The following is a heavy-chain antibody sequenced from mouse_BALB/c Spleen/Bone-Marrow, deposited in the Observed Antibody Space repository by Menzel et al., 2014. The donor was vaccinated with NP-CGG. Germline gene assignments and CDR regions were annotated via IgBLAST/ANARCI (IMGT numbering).Heavy chain of an antibody. CDR1: GDSITSSY. D-gene: IGHD1-2*01. J-gene: IGHJ2*01. V-gene: IGHV3-8*02. CDR2: ISYSGNA. CDR3: ARGNGYHFGY. Sequence: EVKLVESGPSLVKPSQTLSLTCSVTGDSITSSYWNWIRKFPGNKLEYMGYISYSGNAYYNPSLKSRISLTRDTSKNQYYLQLNSVTTEDTATYFCARGNGYHFGYWGQGTTLTVSS.